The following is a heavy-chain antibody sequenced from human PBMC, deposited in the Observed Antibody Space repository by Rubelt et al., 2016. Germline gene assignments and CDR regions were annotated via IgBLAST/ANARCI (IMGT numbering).Heavy chain of an antibody. Sequence: GLEWMGWINPNSGGTNYAQKFQGRVTMTRDTSISTAYMELSRLRSDDTAVYYCASEQPNYYMDVWGKGTTVTVSS. J-gene: IGHJ6*03. CDR3: ASEQPNYYMDV. D-gene: IGHD6-13*01. CDR2: INPNSGGT. V-gene: IGHV1-2*02.